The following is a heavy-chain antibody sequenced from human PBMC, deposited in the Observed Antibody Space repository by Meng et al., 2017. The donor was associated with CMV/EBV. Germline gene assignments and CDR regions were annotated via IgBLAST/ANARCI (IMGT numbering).Heavy chain of an antibody. CDR1: GYTFTGYY. J-gene: IGHJ4*02. D-gene: IGHD5-18*01. V-gene: IGHV1-2*02. CDR2: INPNSGGT. Sequence: QVQLVQSGGEAKKPGSTVKGYCKASGYTFTGYYMHWVRQAPGQGLEWMGWINPNSGGTNYAQKFQGRVTMTRDTSISTAYMELSRLRSDDTAVYYCARDLGDTAIYWGQGTLVTVSS. CDR3: ARDLGDTAIY.